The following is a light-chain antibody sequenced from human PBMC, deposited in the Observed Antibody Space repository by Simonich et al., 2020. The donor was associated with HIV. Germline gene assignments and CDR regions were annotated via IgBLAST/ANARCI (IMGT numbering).Light chain of an antibody. V-gene: IGKV4-1*01. J-gene: IGKJ4*01. Sequence: DIVMTQSPDYLAVSLGERATINCKSNQSVLYSSNNKNYLAWYQQKPGQPPKLLIYWASTRESGVPDRISGSGSGTDFTLTISSLQTEDVAVYYCQQYYRTPLTFGGGTKVEIK. CDR3: QQYYRTPLT. CDR2: WAS. CDR1: QSVLYSSNNKNY.